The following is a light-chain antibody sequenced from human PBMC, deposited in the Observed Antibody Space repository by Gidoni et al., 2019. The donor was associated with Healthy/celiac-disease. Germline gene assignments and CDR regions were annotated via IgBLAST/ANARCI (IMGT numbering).Light chain of an antibody. Sequence: DIVMTQSPLSLPVTPGEPASISCRSSQSLLHSNGYNYLDCYLQKPGQSPQLLIYLGSNRASGVPDRFSGSGSGTDLTLKISRVEAEDVGVYYCMQALQTPPWTFGQXTKVEIK. CDR3: MQALQTPPWT. V-gene: IGKV2-28*01. J-gene: IGKJ1*01. CDR1: QSLLHSNGYNY. CDR2: LGS.